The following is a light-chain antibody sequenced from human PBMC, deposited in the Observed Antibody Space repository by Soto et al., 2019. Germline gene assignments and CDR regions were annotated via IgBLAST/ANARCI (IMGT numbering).Light chain of an antibody. V-gene: IGLV1-40*01. Sequence: QSVLTQPPSVSGSPGQRVTISCTGSSSNIGAGYDVHWYQQLPGTAPKLLIYGNSNRPSGVPDRFSGSKSGTSASLPITGLQADDEADYYCQSSDSSLSAVVFGGGTKLTVL. J-gene: IGLJ3*02. CDR1: SSNIGAGYD. CDR2: GNS. CDR3: QSSDSSLSAVV.